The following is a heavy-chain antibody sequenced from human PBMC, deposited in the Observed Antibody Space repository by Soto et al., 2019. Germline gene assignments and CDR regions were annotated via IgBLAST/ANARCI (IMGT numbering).Heavy chain of an antibody. Sequence: PGGSLRLSCAASGFTFSSYAMTWVRQAPGKGLEWVSAISGSGGSTYYADSVKGRFTISRDSSKNTLYLQMNSLRAEDTAVYYCATFLVATVTDYFDIWGQGTMVTVSS. V-gene: IGHV3-23*01. CDR1: GFTFSSYA. J-gene: IGHJ3*02. CDR2: ISGSGGST. CDR3: ATFLVATVTDYFDI. D-gene: IGHD5-12*01.